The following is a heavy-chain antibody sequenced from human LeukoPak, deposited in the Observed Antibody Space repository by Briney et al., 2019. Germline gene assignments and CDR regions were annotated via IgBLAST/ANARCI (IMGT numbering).Heavy chain of an antibody. Sequence: ASVKVSCKASGYTFTNYGISWVRQAPGQGLEWMGWISAYNGNTNYAQKLQGRVTMTTDTSTSTAYMELRSLRSDDTAVYYCARDDSGTDYYYYYMDVWGKGTTVTISS. CDR1: GYTFTNYG. CDR2: ISAYNGNT. D-gene: IGHD1-1*01. J-gene: IGHJ6*03. V-gene: IGHV1-18*01. CDR3: ARDDSGTDYYYYYMDV.